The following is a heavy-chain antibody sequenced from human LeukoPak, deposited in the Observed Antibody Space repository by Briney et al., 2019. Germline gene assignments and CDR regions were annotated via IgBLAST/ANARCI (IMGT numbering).Heavy chain of an antibody. Sequence: PGGSLRLSCAVSGFTSSSYWMTWVRQAQGKGLEWVANIKEDGSEKYYVDSVKGRFTISRDNAKNTLYLQMNSLRAEDTAVYYCARRIQGMAPYYFDYWGQGTLVTVSS. D-gene: IGHD5-24*01. V-gene: IGHV3-7*01. J-gene: IGHJ4*02. CDR2: IKEDGSEK. CDR1: GFTSSSYW. CDR3: ARRIQGMAPYYFDY.